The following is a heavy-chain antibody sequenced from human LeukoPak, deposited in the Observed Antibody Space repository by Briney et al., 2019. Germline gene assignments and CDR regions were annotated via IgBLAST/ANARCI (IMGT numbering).Heavy chain of an antibody. Sequence: QPGGSLRLSCSASGFDFRTHAMHWVRQAPGKGLEWVAMIWRGGNYKFYVDSVQGRCTTSRDDSRNMLYLQMYSLTVDDTAVYYCVIDPPDSGWAFWSWGQGALVSVSS. CDR3: VIDPPDSGWAFWS. CDR1: GFDFRTHA. CDR2: IWRGGNYK. J-gene: IGHJ5*02. D-gene: IGHD6-19*01. V-gene: IGHV3-33*03.